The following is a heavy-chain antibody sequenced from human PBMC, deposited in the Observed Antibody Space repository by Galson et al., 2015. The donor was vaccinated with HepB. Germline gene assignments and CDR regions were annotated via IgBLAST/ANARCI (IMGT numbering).Heavy chain of an antibody. CDR2: ISRGGSYI. D-gene: IGHD3-22*01. Sequence: SLRLSCAASGFTFTGYALNWVRQPPGRGLAWISSISRGGSYIYYADSVKGRFTISRDNARNSLFLQLNSLRAEDTAVYYCTRGFPYYNNELNDYWGQGTLVTVSS. J-gene: IGHJ4*02. CDR1: GFTFTGYA. CDR3: TRGFPYYNNELNDY. V-gene: IGHV3-21*01.